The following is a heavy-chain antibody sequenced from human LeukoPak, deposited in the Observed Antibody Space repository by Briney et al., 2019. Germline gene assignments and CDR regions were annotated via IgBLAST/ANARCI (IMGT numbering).Heavy chain of an antibody. Sequence: GGSLRLSCAASGFTFSSYVMSWVRQAPGKGLEWVSYISTSSSTIYYADSVKGRFTISRDNAKNSLYLQMNSLRVEDTAVYYCARDHPGDWYYYGMDVWGQGTTVTVSS. J-gene: IGHJ6*02. V-gene: IGHV3-48*04. CDR1: GFTFSSYV. CDR3: ARDHPGDWYYYGMDV. D-gene: IGHD2-21*02. CDR2: ISTSSSTI.